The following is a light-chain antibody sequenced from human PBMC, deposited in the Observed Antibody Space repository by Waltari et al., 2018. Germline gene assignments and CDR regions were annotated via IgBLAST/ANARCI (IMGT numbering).Light chain of an antibody. CDR1: QSVSSN. V-gene: IGKV3-15*01. CDR2: GAS. CDR3: QQYNNWWT. J-gene: IGKJ1*01. Sequence: EIVMTQSPATLPVSPGERATLSCRASQSVSSNFAWYQQKPGQAPRLLIYGASTRATGIPARFSGSGSGTEFTLTISSLQSEDFAVYCCQQYNNWWTFGQGTKVEIK.